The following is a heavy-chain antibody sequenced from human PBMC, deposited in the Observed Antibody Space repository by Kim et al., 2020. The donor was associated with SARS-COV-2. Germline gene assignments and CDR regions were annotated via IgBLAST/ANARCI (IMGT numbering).Heavy chain of an antibody. D-gene: IGHD5-12*01. V-gene: IGHV3-33*01. CDR2: IWFDGGRK. CDR1: GMPFSNYG. Sequence: GGSLRLSCVTSGMPFSNYGIHWVRQAPGKGLEWVAVIWFDGGRKYYIDSVKGRFTISRDNSNNTVYLHMNSLRVEDTGVYRCAREDQLRLLHYGLDVWGQGTTVTVSS. J-gene: IGHJ6*02. CDR3: AREDQLRLLHYGLDV.